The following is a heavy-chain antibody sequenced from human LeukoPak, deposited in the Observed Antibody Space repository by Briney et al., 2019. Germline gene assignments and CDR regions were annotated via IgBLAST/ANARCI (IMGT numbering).Heavy chain of an antibody. CDR1: GFTFSSYS. J-gene: IGHJ4*02. V-gene: IGHV3-21*01. CDR2: ISSSSSYI. D-gene: IGHD2-21*02. CDR3: ARDLGPLYCGGDCPPSFADY. Sequence: GGSLRLSCAASGFTFSSYSMNWVRQAPGKGLEWVSSISSSSSYIYYADSVKGRFTISRDNAKNSLYLQMNSLRAEDTAVYYCARDLGPLYCGGDCPPSFADYWGQGTLVTVSS.